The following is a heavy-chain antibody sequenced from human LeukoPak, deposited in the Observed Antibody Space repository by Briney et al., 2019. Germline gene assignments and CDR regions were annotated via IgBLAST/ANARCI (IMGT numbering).Heavy chain of an antibody. CDR2: ISWNSGSI. CDR3: AKDSGPMVATWCDY. V-gene: IGHV3-9*01. J-gene: IGHJ4*02. D-gene: IGHD5-12*01. Sequence: PGRSLRLSCAASGLTFDDYAMHWVRQAPGKGLEWVSGISWNSGSIGYADSVKGRFTISRDNAKNSLYLQMNSLRAEDTALYYCAKDSGPMVATWCDYWGQGTLVTVSS. CDR1: GLTFDDYA.